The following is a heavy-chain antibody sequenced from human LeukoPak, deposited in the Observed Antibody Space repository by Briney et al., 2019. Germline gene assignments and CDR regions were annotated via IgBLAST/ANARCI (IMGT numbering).Heavy chain of an antibody. CDR1: GFTFDDYA. Sequence: GRSLRLSCAASGFTFDDYAMHWVRQAPGKGLEWVSGISWNSGSIGYADSVKGRFTISRDNAKKSLFLQMNSLRAEDTALYYCAKGSTGSFLTDYWGQGTLVTVPS. CDR2: ISWNSGSI. D-gene: IGHD1-26*01. V-gene: IGHV3-9*01. CDR3: AKGSTGSFLTDY. J-gene: IGHJ4*02.